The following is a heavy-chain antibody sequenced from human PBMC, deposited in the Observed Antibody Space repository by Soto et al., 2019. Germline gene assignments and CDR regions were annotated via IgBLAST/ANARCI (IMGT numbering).Heavy chain of an antibody. J-gene: IGHJ3*02. CDR3: TFYYYGSGSYYNGPFDAFDI. CDR2: IKSKTDGGTT. D-gene: IGHD3-10*01. Sequence: GGSLRLSCAASGFTFSNAWMSWVRQAPGKGLEWVGRIKSKTDGGTTDYAAPVKDKFTISRDDSKNTLYLQMNSLKTEDTAVYYFTFYYYGSGSYYNGPFDAFDIWGQGTMVTVSS. V-gene: IGHV3-15*01. CDR1: GFTFSNAW.